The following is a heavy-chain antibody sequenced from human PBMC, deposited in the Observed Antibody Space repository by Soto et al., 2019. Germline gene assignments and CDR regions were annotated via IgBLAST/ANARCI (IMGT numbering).Heavy chain of an antibody. CDR1: GFTFDDYA. CDR2: ISWNSGII. Sequence: EVQLVESGGGLVQPGRSLRLSCAASGFTFDDYAMHWVRQAPGKGLEWVPGISWNSGIIGYAESVKGRFNITRDNAKNSLYLQMNSLGAEDTALYYCAKGEGSSGHYSLFDYWGQGTLVTVSS. J-gene: IGHJ4*02. CDR3: AKGEGSSGHYSLFDY. D-gene: IGHD3-22*01. V-gene: IGHV3-9*01.